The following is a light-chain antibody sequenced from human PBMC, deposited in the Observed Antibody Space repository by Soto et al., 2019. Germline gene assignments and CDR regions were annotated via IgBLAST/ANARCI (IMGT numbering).Light chain of an antibody. Sequence: EIVFTQPPSTLSLSPGARPTLSCMASQSVSSSYLAWYQQKHGQAPRLVIYGASSRATGIPDRFSGSVSGTDGTITISRLEPEDGAVYDCQQYGSSPETFGQGTKVDI. CDR2: GAS. J-gene: IGKJ1*01. CDR3: QQYGSSPET. CDR1: QSVSSSY. V-gene: IGKV3-20*01.